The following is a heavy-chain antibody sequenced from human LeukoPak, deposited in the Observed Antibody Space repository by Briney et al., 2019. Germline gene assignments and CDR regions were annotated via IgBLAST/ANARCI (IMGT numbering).Heavy chain of an antibody. Sequence: PETPSVTPAVYVGSSIGYYWRWIRQPPERGLWWLGAINHSSSTNYNPSVKSRVTISVDESRTQFSLMLSSATAADTAVYYFEGGQRWLRSLNMDVWGKGTPVTVSS. J-gene: IGHJ6*03. V-gene: IGHV4-34*01. CDR3: EGGQRWLRSLNMDV. CDR2: INHSSST. CDR1: VGSSIGYY. D-gene: IGHD5-12*01.